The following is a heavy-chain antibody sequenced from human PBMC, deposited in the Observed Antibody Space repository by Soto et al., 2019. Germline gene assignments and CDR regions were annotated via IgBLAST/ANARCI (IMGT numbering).Heavy chain of an antibody. CDR2: ISSTTNYI. CDR3: TRESEDLTSNFDY. CDR1: GFTFTRYS. Sequence: PGGSLRLSCGASGFTFTRYSMNWVRQAPGKVLEWVSSISSTTNYIYYGDSMKGRFTISRDNAKNSLYLEMNSLRAEDTAVYYCTRESEDLTSNFDYWGQGTLVTVSS. J-gene: IGHJ4*02. V-gene: IGHV3-21*06.